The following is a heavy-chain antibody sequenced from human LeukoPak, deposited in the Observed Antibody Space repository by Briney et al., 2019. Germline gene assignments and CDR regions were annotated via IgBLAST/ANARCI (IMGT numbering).Heavy chain of an antibody. V-gene: IGHV4-31*03. CDR1: GGSISSDGYY. D-gene: IGHD3-10*01. J-gene: IGHJ4*02. CDR3: ARGKWFGTYFFDY. Sequence: SETLSLTCTVSGGSISSDGYYWNWIRQHPGKGLEWIGYIYYSGNTYYNPSLKSRVTISVDTSKNQFSLKLSSMTVADTAVYYCARGKWFGTYFFDYWGQGTLVTLSS. CDR2: IYYSGNT.